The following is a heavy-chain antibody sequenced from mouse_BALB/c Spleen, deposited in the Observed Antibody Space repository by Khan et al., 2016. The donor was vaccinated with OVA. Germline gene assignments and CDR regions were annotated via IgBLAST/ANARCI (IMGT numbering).Heavy chain of an antibody. CDR3: ARGGYSVFAY. V-gene: IGHV1-77*01. D-gene: IGHD1-1*01. CDR2: IFPGSGTP. CDR1: GYTFTDYI. Sequence: QVQLKESVPELVNPGASLKVSCKASGYTFTDYIIGWVKQSTRQGLEWIGDIFPGSGTPYYNEKFKDKATLTADKSSNTAYMQLSSLTSEDSAVYFCARGGYSVFAYGGQGTLVTVSA. J-gene: IGHJ3*01.